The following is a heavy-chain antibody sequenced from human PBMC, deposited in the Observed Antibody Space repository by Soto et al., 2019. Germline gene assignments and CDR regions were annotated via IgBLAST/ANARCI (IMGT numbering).Heavy chain of an antibody. Sequence: QVQLVQSGAEVKKPGSSVKVSCKASGGTFSSYAISWVRQAPGQGLEWMGGIMPIFGTANYAQKFQGRVTITEDESTSTAYMELSSLRSEDTAVYYCARVVVVVAATLFYYGMDVWGQGTTVTVSS. CDR2: IMPIFGTA. CDR3: ARVVVVVAATLFYYGMDV. D-gene: IGHD2-15*01. V-gene: IGHV1-69*12. J-gene: IGHJ6*02. CDR1: GGTFSSYA.